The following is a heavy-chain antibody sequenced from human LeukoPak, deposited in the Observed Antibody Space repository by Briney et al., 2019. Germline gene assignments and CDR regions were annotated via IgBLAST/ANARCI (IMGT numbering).Heavy chain of an antibody. Sequence: ASETLSLTCTVSDGSINGYYWSWIRQSPGKGLESLGYIYYTGSTNYNPSLKSRVTMSVDTSRNQFFLRLSSVTAADTAVYYCARASDYDYVWGSYLIDYWGQGTLVTVSS. CDR1: DGSINGYY. CDR3: ARASDYDYVWGSYLIDY. CDR2: IYYTGST. J-gene: IGHJ4*02. V-gene: IGHV4-59*01. D-gene: IGHD3-16*02.